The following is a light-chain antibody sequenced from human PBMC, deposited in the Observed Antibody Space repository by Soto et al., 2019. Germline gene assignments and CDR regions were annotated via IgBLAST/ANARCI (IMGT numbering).Light chain of an antibody. Sequence: QSALTQPRSVSGSLGQSVTISCTGTRSDVSAYQYVSWYQQHPGKAPKLIIYDVTERPSGVPDRFSASKSSSTASLTISGLQAEDEAAYYCCSYAGSYTFVFGTETKLTVL. CDR3: CSYAGSYTFV. CDR2: DVT. CDR1: RSDVSAYQY. J-gene: IGLJ1*01. V-gene: IGLV2-11*01.